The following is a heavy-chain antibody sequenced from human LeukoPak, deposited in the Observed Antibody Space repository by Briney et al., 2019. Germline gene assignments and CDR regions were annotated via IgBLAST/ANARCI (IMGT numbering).Heavy chain of an antibody. J-gene: IGHJ4*02. Sequence: PSETLSLTCTVSGYSISSGYYWGWLRQPPGKGLEWIGSIYHSGSTYYNPSLKSRVTISVDTSKNQFSLKLSSVTAADTAVYYCARGSWGTVTTFYFDYWGQGTLVTVSS. CDR2: IYHSGST. CDR3: ARGSWGTVTTFYFDY. V-gene: IGHV4-38-2*02. CDR1: GYSISSGYY. D-gene: IGHD4-17*01.